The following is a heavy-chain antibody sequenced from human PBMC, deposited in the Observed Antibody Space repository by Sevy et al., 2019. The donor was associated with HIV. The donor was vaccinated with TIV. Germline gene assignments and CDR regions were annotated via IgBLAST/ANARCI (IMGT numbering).Heavy chain of an antibody. CDR1: GGSISSYY. J-gene: IGHJ4*02. CDR3: ARTRIAAAYGHFDY. D-gene: IGHD6-13*01. V-gene: IGHV4-59*01. Sequence: LLQLPETLSLTCTVSGGSISSYYWSWIRQPPGKGLEWIGYIYNSGSTNYNPSLKSRVTISVDTSKNQFSLKLSSVTAADTAVYYCARTRIAAAYGHFDYWGQGTLVTVSS. CDR2: IYNSGST.